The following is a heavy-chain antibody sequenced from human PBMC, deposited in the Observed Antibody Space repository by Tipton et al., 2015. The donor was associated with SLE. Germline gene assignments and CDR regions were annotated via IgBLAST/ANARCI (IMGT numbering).Heavy chain of an antibody. D-gene: IGHD4/OR15-4a*01. CDR3: ASLRVLWGYFDY. V-gene: IGHV4-34*01. CDR2: IYHSGST. J-gene: IGHJ4*02. CDR1: GGSFSGYY. Sequence: TLSLTCAVYGGSFSGYYWSWIRQPPGKGLEWIGSIYHSGSTYYNPSLKSRVTISVDTSKNQFSLKLSSVTAADTAVYYCASLRVLWGYFDYWGQGTLVTVSS.